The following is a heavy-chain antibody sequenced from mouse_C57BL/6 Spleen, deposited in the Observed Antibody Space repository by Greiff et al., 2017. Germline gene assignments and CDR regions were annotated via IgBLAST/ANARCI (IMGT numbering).Heavy chain of an antibody. J-gene: IGHJ1*03. CDR3: TRGIYGNYWYFDV. Sequence: QVHVKQSGAELVRPGASVTLSCKASGYTFTDYEMHWVKQTPVHGLEWIGAIDPETGGTAYNQKFKGKGILTADKSSSTAYMELRSLTSEDSAVYYCTRGIYGNYWYFDVWGTGTTVTVSS. CDR1: GYTFTDYE. V-gene: IGHV1-15*01. D-gene: IGHD2-1*01. CDR2: IDPETGGT.